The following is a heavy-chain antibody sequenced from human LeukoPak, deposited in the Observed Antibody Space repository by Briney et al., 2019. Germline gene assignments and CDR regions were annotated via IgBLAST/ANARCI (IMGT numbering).Heavy chain of an antibody. J-gene: IGHJ5*02. CDR2: IYYSGST. CDR1: GGSISSSSYY. CDR3: ARRPIAAAANNWFDP. V-gene: IGHV4-39*01. Sequence: SETLSLTCTVSGGSISSSSYYWGWIRQPPGKGLEWIGSIYYSGSTYYNPSLKSRVTISVDTSKNQFSLKLSSVTAADTAVYYCARRPIAAAANNWFDPWGQGTLVTVSS. D-gene: IGHD6-13*01.